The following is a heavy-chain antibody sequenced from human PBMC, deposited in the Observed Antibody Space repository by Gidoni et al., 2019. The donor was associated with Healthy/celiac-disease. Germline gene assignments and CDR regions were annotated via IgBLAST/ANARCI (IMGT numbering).Heavy chain of an antibody. CDR2: ISYDGSNK. J-gene: IGHJ4*02. V-gene: IGHV3-30*01. CDR1: GFTFSSYA. D-gene: IGHD2-21*02. Sequence: QVQLVESGGGVVQPGRSLRLSCAASGFTFSSYAMPWVRQAPGKGLEWVAVISYDGSNKYYADSVKGRFTISRDNSKNTLYLQMNSLRAEDTAVYYCARGRAPTHNCGGDCYSVFDYWGQGTLVTVSS. CDR3: ARGRAPTHNCGGDCYSVFDY.